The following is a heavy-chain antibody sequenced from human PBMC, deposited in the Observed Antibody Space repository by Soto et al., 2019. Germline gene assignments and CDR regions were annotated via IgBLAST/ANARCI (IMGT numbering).Heavy chain of an antibody. CDR1: GASISISGYY. CDR2: IYNSGNP. Sequence: SETLSLTCAVSGASISISGYYLGLIRQLPGKGLEWIGSIYNSGNPYPNPSLKSRVTISVDTSKNQFSLTLSSVTAADTAVYYCARHPAGTMGLDYWGQGTLVTVSS. D-gene: IGHD3-10*01. CDR3: ARHPAGTMGLDY. J-gene: IGHJ4*02. V-gene: IGHV4-39*01.